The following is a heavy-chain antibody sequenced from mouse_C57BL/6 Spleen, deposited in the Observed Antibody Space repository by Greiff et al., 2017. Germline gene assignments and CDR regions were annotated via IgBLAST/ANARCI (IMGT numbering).Heavy chain of an antibody. V-gene: IGHV5-17*01. J-gene: IGHJ1*03. CDR3: ARYPLTYYYNWYFDV. CDR1: GFTFSDYG. CDR2: ISSGSSTI. D-gene: IGHD2-10*01. Sequence: EVMLVESGGGLVKPGGSLKLSCAASGFTFSDYGMHWVRQAPEKGLEWVAYISSGSSTIYYADTVKGRFTISRDNAKKTLFLQMTSLRSEDTAMYYCARYPLTYYYNWYFDVWGTGTTVTVSS.